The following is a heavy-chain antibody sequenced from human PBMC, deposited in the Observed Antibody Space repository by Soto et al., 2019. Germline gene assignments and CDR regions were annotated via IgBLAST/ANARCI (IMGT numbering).Heavy chain of an antibody. CDR3: ASSYGGYCSSTSCYPFDY. V-gene: IGHV1-46*01. D-gene: IGHD2-2*01. Sequence: ASVKVSCKASGYTFTSYYMHWVRQAPGQGLEWMGIINPSGGSTSYAQKFQGRVTMTRDTSTSTVYMELSSLRSEDTAVYYCASSYGGYCSSTSCYPFDYWGQGTLVTVSS. CDR2: INPSGGST. CDR1: GYTFTSYY. J-gene: IGHJ4*02.